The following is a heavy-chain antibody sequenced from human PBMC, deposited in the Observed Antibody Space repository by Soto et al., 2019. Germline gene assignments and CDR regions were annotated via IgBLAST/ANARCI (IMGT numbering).Heavy chain of an antibody. V-gene: IGHV3-66*01. Sequence: PGGSLRLSCAASGLTFSSYAMSWVRQAPGKGLEWVSVIYSGGSTYYADSVKGRFTISRDNSKNTLYLQMDSLRAEDTAIYYCARVIKGGDYILDRWGQGTLVTVS. CDR1: GLTFSSYA. J-gene: IGHJ4*01. CDR3: ARVIKGGDYILDR. D-gene: IGHD3-9*01. CDR2: IYSGGST.